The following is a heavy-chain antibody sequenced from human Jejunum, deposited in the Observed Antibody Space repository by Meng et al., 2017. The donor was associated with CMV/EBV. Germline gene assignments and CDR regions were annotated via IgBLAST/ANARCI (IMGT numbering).Heavy chain of an antibody. CDR2: IIAIFKTP. J-gene: IGHJ4*02. V-gene: IGHV1-69*12. Sequence: VQLKQSGAEVKEPVSSMKVSCKSSGGSVNNYAFNWVRQAPGQGLEWMGGIIAIFKTPNYAQKFQGRLTITADESTGTSYMELTSLTSEDTAVYYCARGFLNGYQPFDYWGQGTLVTVSS. CDR1: GGSVNNYA. CDR3: ARGFLNGYQPFDY. D-gene: IGHD5-24*01.